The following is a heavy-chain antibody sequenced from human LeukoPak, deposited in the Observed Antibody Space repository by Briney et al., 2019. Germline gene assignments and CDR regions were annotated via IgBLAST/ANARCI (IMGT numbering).Heavy chain of an antibody. CDR1: GGSISSYY. V-gene: IGHV4-59*01. CDR2: IYYSGST. D-gene: IGHD2-21*01. CDR3: ARESDIYCGGDCYSGHAIDY. J-gene: IGHJ4*02. Sequence: PSETLSLTCTVSGGSISSYYWSWIRQPPGKGLEWIGYIYYSGSTNYNPSLKSRVTISVDTSKNQFSLKLSSVTAADTAVYYCARESDIYCGGDCYSGHAIDYWGQGTLVTVSS.